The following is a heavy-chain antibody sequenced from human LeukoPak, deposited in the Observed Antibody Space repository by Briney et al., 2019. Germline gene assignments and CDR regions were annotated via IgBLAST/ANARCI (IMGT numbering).Heavy chain of an antibody. Sequence: GASVKVSCKASGYTFTGYYMHWVRQAPGQGLEWMGWMNPDSGNTGFAQKFQGRVTMTRNTSITTAYMELSSLRSEDTAVYYCAVHLPGDYLDRWGQGTLVTVSS. CDR3: AVHLPGDYLDR. CDR1: GYTFTGYY. J-gene: IGHJ4*02. CDR2: MNPDSGNT. V-gene: IGHV1-8*02.